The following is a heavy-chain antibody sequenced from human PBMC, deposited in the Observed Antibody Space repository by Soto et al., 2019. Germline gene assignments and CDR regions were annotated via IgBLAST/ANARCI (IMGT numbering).Heavy chain of an antibody. V-gene: IGHV3-33*01. D-gene: IGHD4-17*01. CDR2: IWYDGSNK. CDR1: GFTFSSYG. J-gene: IGHJ4*02. CDR3: AREVHDYGDPGDYFDY. Sequence: QVQLVESGGGVVQPGRSLRLSCAASGFTFSSYGMHWVRQAPGKGLEWVAVIWYDGSNKYYADSVKGRFTISRDNSKNTLYLQMNSLRAEDTAVYYCAREVHDYGDPGDYFDYWGQGTLVTVSS.